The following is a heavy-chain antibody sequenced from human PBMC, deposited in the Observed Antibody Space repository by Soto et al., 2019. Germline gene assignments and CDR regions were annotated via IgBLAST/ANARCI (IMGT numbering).Heavy chain of an antibody. V-gene: IGHV3-21*01. CDR1: GFTFSSYS. Sequence: GESLKISCAASGFTFSSYSMNWVRQAPGKGLEWVSSISSSSSYIYYADSVKGRFTISRDNAKNSLYLQMNSLRAEDTAVYYCAREYYDSSGYYNWFDPWGQGTLVTVSS. CDR2: ISSSSSYI. J-gene: IGHJ5*02. CDR3: AREYYDSSGYYNWFDP. D-gene: IGHD3-22*01.